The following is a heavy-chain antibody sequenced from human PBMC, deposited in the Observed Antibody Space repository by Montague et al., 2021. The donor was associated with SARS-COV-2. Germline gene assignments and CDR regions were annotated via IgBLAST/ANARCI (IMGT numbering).Heavy chain of an antibody. J-gene: IGHJ4*02. CDR3: VRARHYDGLNGPPDF. CDR1: GVSVTDYY. Sequence: SETLSLTCTDSGVSVTDYYWSWIRKPPGKGLEWVGDVLYNKGTNFNPSLKSRVAISVDTSKNQFSLRLTSVTAADTAFYYCVRARHYDGLNGPPDFWDQGTLVTVSS. V-gene: IGHV4-59*08. CDR2: VLYNKGT. D-gene: IGHD3-9*01.